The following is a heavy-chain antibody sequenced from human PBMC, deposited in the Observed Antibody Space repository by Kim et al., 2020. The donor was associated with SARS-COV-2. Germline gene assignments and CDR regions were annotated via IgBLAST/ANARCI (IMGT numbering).Heavy chain of an antibody. V-gene: IGHV3-48*03. D-gene: IGHD6-25*01. Sequence: SVKGRFTTSRDNAKNSLYLQMNSLRAEDTAVYYCASYSGGYYYYYGMDVWGQGTTVTVSS. CDR3: ASYSGGYYYYYGMDV. J-gene: IGHJ6*02.